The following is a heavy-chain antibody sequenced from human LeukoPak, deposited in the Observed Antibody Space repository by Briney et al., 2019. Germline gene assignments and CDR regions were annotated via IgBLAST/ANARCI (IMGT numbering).Heavy chain of an antibody. Sequence: GASVKVSCKASGYTFTGYDMHWVRQAPGQGLEWMGWINPNSGGTNYAQEFRGRVTMTRDTSISTAYMELSSLRSDDTAVYYCASVEMATITWWGQGTLVTVSS. J-gene: IGHJ4*02. CDR2: INPNSGGT. V-gene: IGHV1-2*02. D-gene: IGHD5-24*01. CDR1: GYTFTGYD. CDR3: ASVEMATITW.